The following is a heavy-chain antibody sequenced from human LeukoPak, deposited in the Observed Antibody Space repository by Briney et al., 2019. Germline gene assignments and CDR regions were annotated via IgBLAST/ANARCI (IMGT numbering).Heavy chain of an antibody. J-gene: IGHJ4*02. Sequence: GGSLRLSCAASGLTFRTYAMSWVRQAPGKGLEWVSSISDSGGYTFYADSVKGRFTISRDNSKNTVYLQMNSLRAEDTAVYYCAKDQTPMDSGTYGFDYWGQGTLVTVSS. V-gene: IGHV3-23*01. CDR3: AKDQTPMDSGTYGFDY. D-gene: IGHD1-26*01. CDR2: ISDSGGYT. CDR1: GLTFRTYA.